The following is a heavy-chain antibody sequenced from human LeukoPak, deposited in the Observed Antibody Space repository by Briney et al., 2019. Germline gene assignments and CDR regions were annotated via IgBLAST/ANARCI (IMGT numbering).Heavy chain of an antibody. CDR1: GFTFSNYW. V-gene: IGHV3-7*01. J-gene: IGHJ4*02. CDR3: VRSLSGYYFDS. D-gene: IGHD3-10*01. Sequence: GGSLRLSCAASGFTFSNYWMTWVRQAPGKRLEWVANIRQDETEKYYLDSVKGRFTISRDNAKNSLYLQMNSLRAEDTAVFYCVRSLSGYYFDSWGQGTLVTVSS. CDR2: IRQDETEK.